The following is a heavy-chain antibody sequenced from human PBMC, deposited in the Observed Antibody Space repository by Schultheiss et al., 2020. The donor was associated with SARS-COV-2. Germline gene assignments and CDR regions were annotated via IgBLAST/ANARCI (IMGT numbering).Heavy chain of an antibody. CDR3: ARDSEGGIGYCSGGSCYGWFDP. J-gene: IGHJ5*02. CDR1: GFTFSSYA. D-gene: IGHD2-15*01. Sequence: GGSLRLSCAASGFTFSSYAMHWVRQAPGKGLEWVAVISYDGSNKYYADSVKGRFTISRDNSKNTLYLQMNSLRGEDTAVYYCARDSEGGIGYCSGGSCYGWFDPWGQGTLVTVSS. CDR2: ISYDGSNK. V-gene: IGHV3-30*04.